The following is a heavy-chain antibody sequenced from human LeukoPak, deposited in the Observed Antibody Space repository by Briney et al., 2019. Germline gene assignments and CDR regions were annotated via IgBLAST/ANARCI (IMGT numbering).Heavy chain of an antibody. CDR3: ARVVAAAGNNWFDP. CDR2: IHDSGSS. J-gene: IGHJ5*02. D-gene: IGHD6-13*01. Sequence: SETLSLTCAVSGDSISSGGYSWSWIRQPPGKGLEWIAYIHDSGSSYNNPSLKTRLSISIDTSKNQFSLKLNSVTAADTAVYYCARVVAAAGNNWFDPWGQGTLVAVSS. V-gene: IGHV4-30-4*07. CDR1: GDSISSGGYS.